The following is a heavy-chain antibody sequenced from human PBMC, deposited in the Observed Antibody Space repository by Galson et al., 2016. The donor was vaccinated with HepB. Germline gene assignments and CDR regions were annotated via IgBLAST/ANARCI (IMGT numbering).Heavy chain of an antibody. CDR3: AKTNIIMVTLGVFLDT. CDR2: ISYDGSNK. Sequence: SLRLSCAASGFTFNSFGMHWVRQAPGKGLEWVAVISYDGSNKYYADSVKGRFTISRDNSKNTLYLQMNSLRADDTAVYYCAKTNIIMVTLGVFLDTWGQGTLVTVSS. D-gene: IGHD2-15*01. CDR1: GFTFNSFG. V-gene: IGHV3-33*05. J-gene: IGHJ1*01.